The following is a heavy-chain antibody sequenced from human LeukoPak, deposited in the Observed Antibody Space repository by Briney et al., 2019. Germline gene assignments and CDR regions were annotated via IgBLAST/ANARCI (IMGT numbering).Heavy chain of an antibody. V-gene: IGHV3-74*01. CDR2: INPNEFTK. J-gene: IGHJ5*02. CDR3: AREYGNDYTNVWFDP. Sequence: GGSLRLSCEASGFAFSNYWMRWVRQAPGKGLVWVSRINPNEFTKTYADSVRGRFTVSRDNAKNTLYLQMNSLRAEDTAVYYCAREYGNDYTNVWFDPWGQGTLVTASS. D-gene: IGHD4-11*01. CDR1: GFAFSNYW.